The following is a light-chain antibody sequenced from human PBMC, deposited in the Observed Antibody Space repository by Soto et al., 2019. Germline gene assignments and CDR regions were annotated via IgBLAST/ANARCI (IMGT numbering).Light chain of an antibody. V-gene: IGKV3-20*01. CDR3: QQYSSSPGVT. CDR2: GAS. J-gene: IGKJ1*01. Sequence: EIVLTQSPGTLSLSPGERVTLSCRASESVSASYLAWYQQKPGQAPRLLIYGASSRATAIPDRFSGSGSGTDFALTISRLEPEDFAVYHCQQYSSSPGVTFGQGTKVEIK. CDR1: ESVSASY.